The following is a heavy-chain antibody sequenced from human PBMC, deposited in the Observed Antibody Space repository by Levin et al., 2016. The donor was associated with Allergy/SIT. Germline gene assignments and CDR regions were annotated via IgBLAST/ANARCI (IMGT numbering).Heavy chain of an antibody. Sequence: WIRQPPGKGLVWVSRINSDGSSTSYADSVKGRFTISRDNAKNTLYLQMNSLRAEDTAVYYCARRNTYYYGSGSSHSTYYYGMDVWGQGTTVTVSS. V-gene: IGHV3-74*01. CDR2: INSDGSST. CDR3: ARRNTYYYGSGSSHSTYYYGMDV. D-gene: IGHD3-10*01. J-gene: IGHJ6*02.